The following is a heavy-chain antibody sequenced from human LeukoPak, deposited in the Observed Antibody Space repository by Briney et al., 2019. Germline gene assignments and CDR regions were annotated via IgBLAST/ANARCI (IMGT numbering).Heavy chain of an antibody. D-gene: IGHD2-2*01. CDR3: AREAIVVVPAAAYNLDY. CDR2: INPSGGST. J-gene: IGHJ4*02. CDR1: GYTFTSYY. Sequence: GASVKVSCEASGYTFTSYYMHWVRQAPGQGLEWMGIINPSGGSTSYAQKFQGRVTMTRDTSTSTVYMELSSLRSEDTAVYYCAREAIVVVPAAAYNLDYWGQGTLVTVSS. V-gene: IGHV1-46*01.